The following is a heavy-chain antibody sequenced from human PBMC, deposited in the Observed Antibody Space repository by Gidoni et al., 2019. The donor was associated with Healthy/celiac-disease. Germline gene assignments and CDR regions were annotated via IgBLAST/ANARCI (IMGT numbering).Heavy chain of an antibody. CDR1: VFTFSDYY. D-gene: IGHD5-18*01. CDR2: ISSSVSTI. V-gene: IGHV3-11*01. CDR3: ARDHQYSYASRGYYYYGMDV. J-gene: IGHJ6*02. Sequence: QVQLVESGGGLVKPGGYLRLSCAASVFTFSDYYMSGIRQAPGKGLEWVSYISSSVSTISYTDSVKGRFTISRDNAKNSLYLQMNSLRAEDTAVYYCARDHQYSYASRGYYYYGMDVWGQGTTVTVSS.